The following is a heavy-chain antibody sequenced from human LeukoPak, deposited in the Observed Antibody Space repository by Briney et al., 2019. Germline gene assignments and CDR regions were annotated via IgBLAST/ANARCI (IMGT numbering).Heavy chain of an antibody. Sequence: GGSLRLSCAASGFTFSSYWMHWVRHAPGKGLVWVSRIYSDGISTSYADSVKGRFTISRDNDKNSLYLQMNSLRAEDTAVYYCARALYYYYYMDVWGKGTTVTVSS. CDR3: ARALYYYYYMDV. J-gene: IGHJ6*03. CDR2: IYSDGIST. V-gene: IGHV3-74*01. CDR1: GFTFSSYW.